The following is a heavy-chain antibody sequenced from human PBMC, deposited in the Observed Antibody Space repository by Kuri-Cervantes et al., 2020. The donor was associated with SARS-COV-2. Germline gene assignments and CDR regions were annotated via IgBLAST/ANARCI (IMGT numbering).Heavy chain of an antibody. CDR3: AKFSQIGQRHQTDFDY. D-gene: IGHD2-2*01. J-gene: IGHJ4*02. V-gene: IGHV3-23*01. CDR2: ISGSGGST. CDR1: GFTFSSYA. Sequence: GESLKISCAASGFTFSSYAMSWVRQAPGKGLEWVSAISGSGGSTYYADSVKGRFTISRDNSKNTLYLQMNSLRAEDTAVYYCAKFSQIGQRHQTDFDYWGQGTLVTVSS.